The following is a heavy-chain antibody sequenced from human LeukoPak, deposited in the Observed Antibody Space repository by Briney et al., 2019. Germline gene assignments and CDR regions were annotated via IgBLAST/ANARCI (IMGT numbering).Heavy chain of an antibody. CDR3: ATLTVRGVNNR. CDR1: GFTFSNTW. V-gene: IGHV3-15*01. CDR2: IQSKTDGGTT. J-gene: IGHJ4*02. D-gene: IGHD3-10*01. Sequence: PGGSLRLSCAASGFTFSNTWMNWVRQAPGKGLGWVGRIQSKTDGGTTEYAAPVKGRFTISRDDSKTTLYLQMNSLKTEDTAVYYCATLTVRGVNNRWGQGTLVTVSS.